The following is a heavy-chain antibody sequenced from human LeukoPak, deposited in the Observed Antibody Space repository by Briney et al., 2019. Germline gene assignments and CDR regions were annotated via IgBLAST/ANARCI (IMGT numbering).Heavy chain of an antibody. CDR1: GFTLSSYS. CDR2: ISSSSSYI. Sequence: GGSLRLSCAASGFTLSSYSMNWVRQAPGKGLEWVSSISSSSSYIYYADSVKGRFTISRDNAKNSLYLQMNSLRAEDTAVYYCAVNYCSSTSCYVDAFDIWGQGTMVTVSS. V-gene: IGHV3-21*01. J-gene: IGHJ3*02. D-gene: IGHD2-2*01. CDR3: AVNYCSSTSCYVDAFDI.